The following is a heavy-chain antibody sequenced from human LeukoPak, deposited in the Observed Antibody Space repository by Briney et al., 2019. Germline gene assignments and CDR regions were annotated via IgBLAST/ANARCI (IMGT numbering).Heavy chain of an antibody. CDR2: INSDSGGT. Sequence: ASVKVSCKASGYTFTGYYIYWVRQAPRQGLEWMGWINSDSGGTNNAQKFQGRVTMTRDTSISTAYMEVSSLRSDDTAVYYCARATKVVSGKAAWFDPWGQGTLVTVSS. J-gene: IGHJ5*02. D-gene: IGHD6-19*01. CDR1: GYTFTGYY. CDR3: ARATKVVSGKAAWFDP. V-gene: IGHV1-2*02.